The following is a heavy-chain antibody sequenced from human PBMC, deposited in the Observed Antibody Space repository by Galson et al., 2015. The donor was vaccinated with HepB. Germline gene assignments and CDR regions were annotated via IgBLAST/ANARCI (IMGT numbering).Heavy chain of an antibody. D-gene: IGHD2-2*01. CDR3: VRDIRVPDP. CDR1: GDSMARSSFY. CDR2: TFYSGNT. Sequence: SETLSLTCSVSGDSMARSSFYWGWIRQTPGRGLQWIGSTFYSGNTYMNPTFVGRPSITVDSLKNEFYLKMTAVTAADTAIYYCVRDIRVPDPWGPGTLVTVS. J-gene: IGHJ5*02. V-gene: IGHV4-39*02.